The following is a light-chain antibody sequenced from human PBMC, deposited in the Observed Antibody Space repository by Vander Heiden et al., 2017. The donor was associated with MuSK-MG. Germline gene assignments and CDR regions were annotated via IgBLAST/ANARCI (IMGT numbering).Light chain of an antibody. CDR1: KSISSY. CDR2: AAS. Sequence: DIQMTQSPSSLSASVGDRVTITCRASKSISSYLNWYQQKPGKAPKLLIYAASSLQSGVTSRFSGSGSGTDFTLTISSLQPEDFATYYCQQSYSTLLTFGGGTKVEIK. CDR3: QQSYSTLLT. J-gene: IGKJ4*01. V-gene: IGKV1-39*01.